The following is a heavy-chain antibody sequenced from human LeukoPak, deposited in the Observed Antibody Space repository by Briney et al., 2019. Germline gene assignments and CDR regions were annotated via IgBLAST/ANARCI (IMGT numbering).Heavy chain of an antibody. CDR3: ARLGVAGNWFDP. CDR2: IYYSGST. V-gene: IGHV4-59*08. Sequence: PSETLSLTCTVSGGSISSYYWTWIRQPPGKGLEWIGNIYYSGSTYYNPSLKSRVTISVDTSKNQFSLKLSSVTAADTAVYYCARLGVAGNWFDPWGQGTLVTVSS. D-gene: IGHD6-19*01. J-gene: IGHJ5*02. CDR1: GGSISSYY.